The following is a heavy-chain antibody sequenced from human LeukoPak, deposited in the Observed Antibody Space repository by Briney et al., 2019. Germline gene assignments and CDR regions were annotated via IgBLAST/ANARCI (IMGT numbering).Heavy chain of an antibody. CDR1: GFTFSTYG. CDR2: IRYDGSSN. CDR3: ARVMRGDGYNFFDY. D-gene: IGHD5-24*01. V-gene: IGHV3-30*02. Sequence: GGSLRLSCAASGFTFSTYGMHWVRQAPGKGLEWVAFIRYDGSSNYYVDSVKGRFTISRDNSKNTLYLQMNSLRAEDTAVYYCARVMRGDGYNFFDYWGQGTLVTVSS. J-gene: IGHJ4*02.